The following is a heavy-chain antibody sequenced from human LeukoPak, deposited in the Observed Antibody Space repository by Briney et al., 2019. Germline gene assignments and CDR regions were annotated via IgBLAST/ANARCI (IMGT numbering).Heavy chain of an antibody. D-gene: IGHD3-3*01. CDR3: ARVYYDFWSGFYYMDV. J-gene: IGHJ6*03. CDR2: IYYSGST. Sequence: PSETLSLTCTVSGGSISSYYWGWIRQPPGKGLEWIGSIYYSGSTYYNPSLKSRVTISVDTSKNQFSLKLSSVTAADTAVYYCARVYYDFWSGFYYMDVWGKGTTVTVSS. CDR1: GGSISSYY. V-gene: IGHV4-39*07.